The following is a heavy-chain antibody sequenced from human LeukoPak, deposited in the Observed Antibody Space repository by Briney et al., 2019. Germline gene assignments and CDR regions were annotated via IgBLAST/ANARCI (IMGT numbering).Heavy chain of an antibody. Sequence: SETLSLTCTVSGGSISSYYWSWIRQPAGKGLEWIERIYTSGSTNYNPSLKSRVTMSVDTSKNQFSLKLSSVTAADTAVYYCARECSRPGSLRYYYYYMDVWGKGTTVTVSS. CDR2: IYTSGST. D-gene: IGHD1-1*01. CDR3: ARECSRPGSLRYYYYYMDV. CDR1: GGSISSYY. V-gene: IGHV4-4*07. J-gene: IGHJ6*03.